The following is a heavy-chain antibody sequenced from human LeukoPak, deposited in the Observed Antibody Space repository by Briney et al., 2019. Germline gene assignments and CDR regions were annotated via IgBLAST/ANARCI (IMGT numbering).Heavy chain of an antibody. Sequence: GGSLRLSCAASGFTFDDYAMHWVRHTPGKGLEWVSGISWNSDSINYAGSVKGRFTISRDNAKNSLYLQMNSLRAEDTALYYCATGYCSSTSCFYFDYWGQGALVTVSS. V-gene: IGHV3-9*01. CDR3: ATGYCSSTSCFYFDY. D-gene: IGHD2-2*01. CDR1: GFTFDDYA. J-gene: IGHJ4*02. CDR2: ISWNSDSI.